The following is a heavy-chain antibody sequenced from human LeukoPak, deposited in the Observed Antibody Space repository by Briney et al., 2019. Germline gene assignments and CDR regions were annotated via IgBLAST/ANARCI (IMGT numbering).Heavy chain of an antibody. CDR3: ASGDCSSSTCMGY. CDR2: ISYDGSNK. Sequence: SGGSLRLSCAASGFTFSSYAMHWVRQAPGKGLEWVAVISYDGSNKYYADSVKGRFTISRDNSKNTLYLQMNSLRAEDTAVYYCASGDCSSSTCMGYWGQGTLVTVSS. CDR1: GFTFSSYA. V-gene: IGHV3-30-3*01. D-gene: IGHD2-2*01. J-gene: IGHJ4*02.